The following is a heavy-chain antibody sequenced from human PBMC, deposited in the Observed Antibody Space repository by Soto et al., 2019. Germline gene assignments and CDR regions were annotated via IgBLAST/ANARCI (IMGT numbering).Heavy chain of an antibody. J-gene: IGHJ6*02. CDR1: GYSFTSYW. CDR3: ARNGIVVVPAAQTSYYYYGTDV. CDR2: IDPSDSYT. D-gene: IGHD2-2*01. Sequence: GESLKISCKGSGYSFTSYWISWVRQMPGKGLEWMGRIDPSDSYTNYSPSFQGHVTISADKSISTAYLQWSSLKASDTAMYYCARNGIVVVPAAQTSYYYYGTDVWGQGTTVTVSS. V-gene: IGHV5-10-1*01.